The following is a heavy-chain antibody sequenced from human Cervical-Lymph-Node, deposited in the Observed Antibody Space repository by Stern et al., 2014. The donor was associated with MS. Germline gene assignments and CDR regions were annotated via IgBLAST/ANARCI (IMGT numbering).Heavy chain of an antibody. Sequence: VQLGQSGAEVKKPGEFLKISCKGSGYSFTNYWIGWVRQLPGKGLEWMGIIYPGASEARYSPSFQGQVTISADNSISTAYLQWSSLKASDTAMYYCARGSGRDFFDYWGQGTLVTVSS. J-gene: IGHJ4*02. CDR2: IYPGASEA. V-gene: IGHV5-51*01. CDR3: ARGSGRDFFDY. D-gene: IGHD3-3*01. CDR1: GYSFTNYW.